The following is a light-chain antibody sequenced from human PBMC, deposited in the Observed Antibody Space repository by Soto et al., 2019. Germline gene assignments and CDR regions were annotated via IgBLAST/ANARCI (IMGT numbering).Light chain of an antibody. Sequence: DIQLTHSPSVLSASVGYTVTITCRASQALSNYLALYQQKPGKAPDLLIYSASTLQSGVPSRFSGSGSETEFSLTIRALQPEDFATYYCQQLSRYPLTFGGGTKVDIK. CDR3: QQLSRYPLT. CDR1: QALSNY. J-gene: IGKJ4*01. V-gene: IGKV1-9*01. CDR2: SAS.